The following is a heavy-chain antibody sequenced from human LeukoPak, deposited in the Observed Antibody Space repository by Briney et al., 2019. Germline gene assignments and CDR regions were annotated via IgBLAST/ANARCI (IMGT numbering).Heavy chain of an antibody. J-gene: IGHJ4*02. CDR3: ARDRSPLLWFGELLKTNNY. CDR2: INPNSGGT. D-gene: IGHD3-10*01. Sequence: ASVKVSCKASGYTFTGYYMHWVRQAPGQGLEWMGWINPNSGGTNYAQKFQGRVTMTRDTSISTAYMELSRLRSDDTAVYYCARDRSPLLWFGELLKTNNYWGQGTLVTVSS. V-gene: IGHV1-2*02. CDR1: GYTFTGYY.